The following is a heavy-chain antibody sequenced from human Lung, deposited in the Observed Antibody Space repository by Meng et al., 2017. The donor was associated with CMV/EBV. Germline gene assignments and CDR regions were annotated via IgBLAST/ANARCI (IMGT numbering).Heavy chain of an antibody. J-gene: IGHJ4*02. Sequence: QVQLVQSGGEVKRPGASVKVSCKTSGYTFKRYAITWVRQAPGQGLEWMGWINPYNGNTDHAQNLQARLTMTTDTSTSTVYMELGSLRSDDTAVYYCARGRVSYSSSSSLNYWGQGTRVTVSS. CDR1: GYTFKRYA. D-gene: IGHD6-6*01. CDR3: ARGRVSYSSSSSLNY. V-gene: IGHV1-18*01. CDR2: INPYNGNT.